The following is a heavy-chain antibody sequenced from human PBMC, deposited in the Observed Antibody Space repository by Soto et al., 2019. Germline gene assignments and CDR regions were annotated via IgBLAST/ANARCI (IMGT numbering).Heavy chain of an antibody. CDR2: IYSGGST. Sequence: LRLSCAASVFTVSSNYMSWVRQAPGKGLEWVSVIYSGGSTYYADSVKGRFTISRDNSKNTLYLQMNSLRAEDTAVYYCARDKGGGAFDIWGQGTMVTVSS. CDR3: ARDKGGGAFDI. V-gene: IGHV3-53*01. CDR1: VFTVSSNY. J-gene: IGHJ3*02. D-gene: IGHD2-15*01.